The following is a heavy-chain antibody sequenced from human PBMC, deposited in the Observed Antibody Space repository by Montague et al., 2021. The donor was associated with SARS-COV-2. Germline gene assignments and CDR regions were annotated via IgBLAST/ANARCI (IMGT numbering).Heavy chain of an antibody. Sequence: SETLSLTCTVTGGPISGSSDYWGWIRQSPGKGLEWIASVDYSGNTYYXPSLKSRLTISVDTSKNQFSLKLNSVTAADTAVYYCASSHCGGDCYSGQGTLVTVSS. V-gene: IGHV4-39*01. CDR2: VDYSGNT. CDR1: GGPISGSSDY. J-gene: IGHJ4*02. D-gene: IGHD2-21*02. CDR3: ASSHCGGDCY.